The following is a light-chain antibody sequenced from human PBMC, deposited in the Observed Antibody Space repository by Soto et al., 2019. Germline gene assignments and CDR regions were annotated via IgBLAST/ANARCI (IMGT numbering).Light chain of an antibody. CDR3: QQYTGYST. J-gene: IGKJ1*01. CDR1: QRISTW. V-gene: IGKV1-5*01. Sequence: DIRMTQSPATLSASVGDRVTITCRASQRISTWLAWYQQKPGRAPKVLIYDGSTLYSGVPSRFSGTRSETEFTLTINGIQADDFATYYCQQYTGYSTFGQGTKVE. CDR2: DGS.